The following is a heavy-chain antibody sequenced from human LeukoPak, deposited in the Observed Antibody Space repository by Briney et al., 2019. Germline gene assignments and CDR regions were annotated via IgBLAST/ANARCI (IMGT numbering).Heavy chain of an antibody. V-gene: IGHV4-4*02. D-gene: IGHD6-13*01. CDR1: GFTFNRCW. CDR3: ARDGDSGSWYVFGSR. J-gene: IGHJ4*02. CDR2: IYHSGST. Sequence: GSLRLSCVVSGFTFNRCWMNWVRQPPGKGLEWIGEIYHSGSTNYNPSLKSRVTISVDKSKNQFSLKLSSVTAADTAVYYCARDGDSGSWYVFGSRWGQGTLVTVSS.